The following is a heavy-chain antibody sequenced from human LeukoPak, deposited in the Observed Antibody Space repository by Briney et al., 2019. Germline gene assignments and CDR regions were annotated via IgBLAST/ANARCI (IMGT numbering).Heavy chain of an antibody. Sequence: GGSLRLSCAASGFTFSSYAMSWVRQAPGKGLEWVSAISGSGGSTYYADSVKGRFTISRDNSKSTLYLQMNSLRAEDTAVYYCAKGDEWLQGPYFDYWGQGTLVTVSS. D-gene: IGHD5-12*01. CDR1: GFTFSSYA. V-gene: IGHV3-23*01. CDR3: AKGDEWLQGPYFDY. J-gene: IGHJ4*02. CDR2: ISGSGGST.